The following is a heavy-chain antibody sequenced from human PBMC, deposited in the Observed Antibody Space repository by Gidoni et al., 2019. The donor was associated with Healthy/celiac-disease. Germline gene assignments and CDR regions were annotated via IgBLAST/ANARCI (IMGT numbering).Heavy chain of an antibody. Sequence: QVQLQQSGPGLVKPSQTLSLTCAISGDSVSSNSAAWNWIRQSPSRGLEWLGRTYYRSKWYNDYAVSVKSRITINPDTSKNQFSLQLNSVTPEDTAVYYCARARDDFWSGYYMGDAFDIWGQGTMVTVSS. J-gene: IGHJ3*02. V-gene: IGHV6-1*01. D-gene: IGHD3-3*01. CDR1: GDSVSSNSAA. CDR2: TYYRSKWYN. CDR3: ARARDDFWSGYYMGDAFDI.